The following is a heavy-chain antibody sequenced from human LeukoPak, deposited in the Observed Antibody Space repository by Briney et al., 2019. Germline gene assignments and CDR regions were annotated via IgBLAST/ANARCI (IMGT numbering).Heavy chain of an antibody. CDR1: GLIFSGYG. Sequence: PGGSLRLSCAASGLIFSGYGMHWVRQAPGKGLEWVSSISSSRNYIYYADSVKGRFTISRDNAKNSLYLQMNSLRAEDTAVYYCARLTGTGSYSFVDYWGQGTLVTVSS. J-gene: IGHJ4*02. CDR3: ARLTGTGSYSFVDY. D-gene: IGHD1-14*01. CDR2: ISSSRNYI. V-gene: IGHV3-21*01.